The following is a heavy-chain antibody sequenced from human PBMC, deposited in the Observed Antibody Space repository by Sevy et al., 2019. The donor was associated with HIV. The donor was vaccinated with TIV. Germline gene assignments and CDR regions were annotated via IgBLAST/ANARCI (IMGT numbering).Heavy chain of an antibody. CDR3: AKGGQWLVRDWFDP. J-gene: IGHJ5*02. D-gene: IGHD6-19*01. Sequence: GGSLRLSCAASGFTFSSYGMNWVRQAPGKGLDWVAVISYDGSNKYYADSVKGRFTISRDNSKNTLYLQMNRLRVEDTAVYYCAKGGQWLVRDWFDPWGQGTLVTVSS. CDR2: ISYDGSNK. CDR1: GFTFSSYG. V-gene: IGHV3-30*18.